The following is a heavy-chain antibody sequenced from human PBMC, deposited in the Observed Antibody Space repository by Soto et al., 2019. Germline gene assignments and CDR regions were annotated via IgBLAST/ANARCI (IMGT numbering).Heavy chain of an antibody. V-gene: IGHV1-18*01. CDR3: ARPSGSYGDYAWSLKY. Sequence: QTQLVQSGAEVKKPGASVKVSCKASGYPFTGYSVGWVRQAPGQGPEWMGWISAYSGDTYYAQRFQDRLTMTTDASTSTAYMDLRSLRSDDTAVYYCARPSGSYGDYAWSLKYWGQGTLVTVSS. J-gene: IGHJ4*02. D-gene: IGHD4-17*01. CDR2: ISAYSGDT. CDR1: GYPFTGYS.